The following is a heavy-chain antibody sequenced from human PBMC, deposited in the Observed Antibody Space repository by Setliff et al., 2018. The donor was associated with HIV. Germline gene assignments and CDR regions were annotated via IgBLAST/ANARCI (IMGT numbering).Heavy chain of an antibody. CDR3: SRGTFGGVIAQYYFDY. V-gene: IGHV4-4*09. CDR1: GDSVSDYY. Sequence: SETLSLTCSVSGDSVSDYYWSWIRQPPGKGLEWIGDISTFRGTNYSPSLQSRVTISMDTSKNQLSLNLSSATAADTAVYYCSRGTFGGVIAQYYFDYWGQGTRVTVSS. J-gene: IGHJ4*02. CDR2: ISTFRGT. D-gene: IGHD3-16*02.